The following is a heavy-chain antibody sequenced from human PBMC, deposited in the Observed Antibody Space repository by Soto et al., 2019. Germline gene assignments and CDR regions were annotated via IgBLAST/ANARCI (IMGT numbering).Heavy chain of an antibody. V-gene: IGHV4-4*02. CDR1: GGSISSSNW. D-gene: IGHD6-13*01. CDR2: IYHSGST. J-gene: IGHJ4*02. Sequence: SETLSLTCAVSGGSISSSNWWSWVRQPPGKGLEWIGEIYHSGSTNYNPSLKSRVTISVDTSKNQFSLKLSSVTAADTAVYYCARAHSSTFDYWGQGTLVTVSS. CDR3: ARAHSSTFDY.